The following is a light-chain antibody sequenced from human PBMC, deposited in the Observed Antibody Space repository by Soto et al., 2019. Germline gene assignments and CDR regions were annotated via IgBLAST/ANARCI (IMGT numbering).Light chain of an antibody. J-gene: IGKJ1*01. Sequence: DIQMTQSPSTLSASVGDRVTITCRASQSISDSLAWYQQKPGKAPDLLISDVSSLERGVASRFSGSGSGTGFTLTISSMQPDDFATYYCQQYNGYSRTFGQGTKVEI. CDR1: QSISDS. CDR3: QQYNGYSRT. V-gene: IGKV1-5*01. CDR2: DVS.